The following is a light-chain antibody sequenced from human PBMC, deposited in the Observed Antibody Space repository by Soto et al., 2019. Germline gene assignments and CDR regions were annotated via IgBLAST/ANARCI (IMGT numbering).Light chain of an antibody. CDR3: QQRGNWPRTWA. V-gene: IGKV3-11*01. Sequence: EIVLTQAPVTLSLSPGEGATLSRKASQNINTNLGWYQQKPGQAPRLLIYDASLRATGIPARFTGSGSGTDFTLTINSLEPEDFAVYYCQQRGNWPRTWAFGQGTKVEVK. CDR2: DAS. CDR1: QNINTN. J-gene: IGKJ1*01.